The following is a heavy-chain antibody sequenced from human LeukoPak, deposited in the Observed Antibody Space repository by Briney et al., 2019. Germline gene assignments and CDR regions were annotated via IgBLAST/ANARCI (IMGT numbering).Heavy chain of an antibody. D-gene: IGHD1-26*01. CDR1: GFTFSRYW. J-gene: IGHJ4*02. CDR3: VRVGSDSGSYYGY. V-gene: IGHV3-74*01. CDR2: INSDGSST. Sequence: GGSLRLSCAASGFTFSRYWMQWVREAPGKGLVWVSRINSDGSSTSYADSVKGRFTTSRDNAKNTLYMQMNSLRAEDAAVYYCVRVGSDSGSYYGYWGQGTLVTVSS.